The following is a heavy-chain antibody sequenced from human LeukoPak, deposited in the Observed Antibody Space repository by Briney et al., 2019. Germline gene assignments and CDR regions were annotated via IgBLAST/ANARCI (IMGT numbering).Heavy chain of an antibody. V-gene: IGHV3-9*01. CDR2: ITWNSDAI. CDR3: ATNPPGIAVAGNGNFDS. Sequence: GGSLRLSCAASGFTFDHYAMHWVRQAPGKGLEWVSGITWNSDAIGYADSVKGRFTISRDNAKNSLYLQMQSLRPEDTAFYYCATNPPGIAVAGNGNFDSWGQGTLVTVSS. CDR1: GFTFDHYA. D-gene: IGHD6-19*01. J-gene: IGHJ4*02.